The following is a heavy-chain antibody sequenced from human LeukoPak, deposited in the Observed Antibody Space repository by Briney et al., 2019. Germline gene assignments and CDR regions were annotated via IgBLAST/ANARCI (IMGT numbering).Heavy chain of an antibody. J-gene: IGHJ6*03. D-gene: IGHD4-17*01. Sequence: GGSLRLSCAASGFTFSSYAMHWVRQAPRKGLEWVAVISYDGSNKYYADSVKGRFTISRGNSKNTLYQQMNSLRAEDTAVYYCASGALFPDDYGDYGRDNYYYYMDVWGKGTTVTVSS. CDR1: GFTFSSYA. CDR3: ASGALFPDDYGDYGRDNYYYYMDV. V-gene: IGHV3-30-3*01. CDR2: ISYDGSNK.